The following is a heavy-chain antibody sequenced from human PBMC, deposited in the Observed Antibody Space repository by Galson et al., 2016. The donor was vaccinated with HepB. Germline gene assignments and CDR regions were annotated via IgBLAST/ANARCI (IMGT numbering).Heavy chain of an antibody. J-gene: IGHJ4*02. Sequence: SLRLSCAASGFTFSSYAMTWVRQAPGKGLEWVSTISGSSGITYYADSVKGRFTISRDKAKKSLDLQMNSLRADDTAVYYCATLFNSCGLNWGQGTLVTVSS. V-gene: IGHV3-23*01. CDR2: ISGSSGIT. CDR1: GFTFSSYA. D-gene: IGHD5-18*01. CDR3: ATLFNSCGLN.